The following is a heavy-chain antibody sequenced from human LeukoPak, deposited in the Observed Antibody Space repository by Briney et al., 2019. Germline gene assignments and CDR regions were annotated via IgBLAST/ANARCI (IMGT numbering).Heavy chain of an antibody. CDR1: GGTFSSYA. Sequence: ASVKVSCKASGGTFSSYAISWVRQAPGQGLERMGGIIPIFGTANYAQKFQGRVTITADESTSTAYMELSSLRSEDTAVYYCASGRDGYNFFAFQHWGQGTLVTVFS. J-gene: IGHJ1*01. CDR2: IIPIFGTA. CDR3: ASGRDGYNFFAFQH. D-gene: IGHD5-24*01. V-gene: IGHV1-69*13.